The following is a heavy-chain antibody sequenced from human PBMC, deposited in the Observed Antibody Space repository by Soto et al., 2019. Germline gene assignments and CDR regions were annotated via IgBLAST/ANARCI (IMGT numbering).Heavy chain of an antibody. D-gene: IGHD4-17*01. Sequence: SVKVSCKASGGTFSSYAISWVRQAPGQGLEWMGGIIPIFGTANYAQKFQGRVTITADESTGTAYMELSSLRSEDTAVYYCARALSVSDYGGPGYYYGMDVWGQVTTVTFCS. CDR1: GGTFSSYA. CDR2: IIPIFGTA. CDR3: ARALSVSDYGGPGYYYGMDV. V-gene: IGHV1-69*13. J-gene: IGHJ6*02.